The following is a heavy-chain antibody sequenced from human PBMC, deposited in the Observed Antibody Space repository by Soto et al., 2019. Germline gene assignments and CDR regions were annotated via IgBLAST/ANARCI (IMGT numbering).Heavy chain of an antibody. CDR2: IYWDDDK. CDR3: AHSPRYQPLLLGRWFDP. Sequence: PTVVNPTQTLTLTCTFSGFSLSTSGVGVGWIRQPPGKALEWLALIYWDDDKRYSPSLKSRLTITKDTSKNQVVLTMTNMDPVDTATYYCAHSPRYQPLLLGRWFDPWGQGTLVTVSS. D-gene: IGHD2-21*02. V-gene: IGHV2-5*02. J-gene: IGHJ5*02. CDR1: GFSLSTSGVG.